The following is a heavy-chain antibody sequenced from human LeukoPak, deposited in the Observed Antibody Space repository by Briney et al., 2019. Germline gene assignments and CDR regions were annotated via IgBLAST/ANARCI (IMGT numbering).Heavy chain of an antibody. CDR1: GGSITSYS. V-gene: IGHV4-4*07. CDR3: TRDRKGGYFDY. J-gene: IGHJ4*02. Sequence: PSETLSLTCTVSGGSITSYSWSWIRQPAGKGLEWIGRIMASGSTNYNPSLKSRVTMSVDTSTNQFSLKLTSVTAADTAVYYCTRDRKGGYFDYWGQGTLVTVYS. CDR2: IMASGST. D-gene: IGHD3-16*01.